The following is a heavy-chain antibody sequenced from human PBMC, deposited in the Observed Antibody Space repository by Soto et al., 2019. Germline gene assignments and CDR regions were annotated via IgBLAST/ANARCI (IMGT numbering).Heavy chain of an antibody. CDR2: IYYSGST. V-gene: IGHV4-31*03. CDR3: ARNGGSCYDS. J-gene: IGHJ5*01. CDR1: GCSISSGGYY. D-gene: IGHD2-15*01. Sequence: PXETLSLTCTVAGCSISSGGYYWSWIRQHPGKGLEWIGYIYYSGSTYYNPSLKSRVTISVDTSKNQFSLKLSSVTAADTAVYYCARNGGSCYDSWGQGTLVTVSS.